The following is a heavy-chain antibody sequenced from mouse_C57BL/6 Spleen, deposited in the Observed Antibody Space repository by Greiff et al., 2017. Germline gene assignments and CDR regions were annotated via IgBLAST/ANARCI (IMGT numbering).Heavy chain of an antibody. CDR3: ARLHYSNYAWFAY. J-gene: IGHJ3*01. D-gene: IGHD2-5*01. CDR2: IDPSDSYT. CDR1: GYTFTSYW. Sequence: VQLQQPGAELVRPGTSVKLSCKASGYTFTSYWMHWVKQRPGQGLEWIGVIDPSDSYTNYNQKFKGKATLTVDTSSSTAYMQLSSLTSEDSAVYYCARLHYSNYAWFAYWGQGTLVTVSA. V-gene: IGHV1-59*01.